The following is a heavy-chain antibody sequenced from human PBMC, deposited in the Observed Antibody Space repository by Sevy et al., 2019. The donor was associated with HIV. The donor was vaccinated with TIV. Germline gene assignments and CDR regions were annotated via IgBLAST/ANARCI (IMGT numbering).Heavy chain of an antibody. CDR3: ARHLQDMAYSSSTPPGWFDP. Sequence: GESLKISCKGSGYSFTSYWIGWVRQMPGKGLEWMGIIYPGHSDTRYSPSVQGQGTISADKSISTAYLQWSSLKASDTAMYYCARHLQDMAYSSSTPPGWFDPWGQGTLVTVSS. D-gene: IGHD6-13*01. V-gene: IGHV5-51*01. CDR1: GYSFTSYW. J-gene: IGHJ5*02. CDR2: IYPGHSDT.